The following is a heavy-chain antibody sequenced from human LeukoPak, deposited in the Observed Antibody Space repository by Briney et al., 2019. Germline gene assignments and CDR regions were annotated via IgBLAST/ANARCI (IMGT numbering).Heavy chain of an antibody. V-gene: IGHV3-33*08. CDR3: ARDYRMLSALCDY. J-gene: IGHJ4*02. CDR2: IWYDGSNK. Sequence: TGGSLRLSCAASGFTFSSYWMNWVRQAPGKGLEWVAVIWYDGSNKYYADSVKGRFTISRDNSKNTLYLQMNSLRAEGTAVYYCARDYRMLSALCDYWGQGTLVTVSS. CDR1: GFTFSSYW. D-gene: IGHD2-8*01.